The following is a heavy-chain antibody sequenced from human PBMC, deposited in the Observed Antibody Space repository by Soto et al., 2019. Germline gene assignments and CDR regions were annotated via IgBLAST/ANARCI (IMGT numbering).Heavy chain of an antibody. J-gene: IGHJ4*02. CDR3: ARVGGSGTISSRFDY. D-gene: IGHD3-10*01. CDR2: INHSGST. CDR1: GGSFSGYY. Sequence: SETLSLTCAVYGGSFSGYYWSWIRQPPGKGLEWIGEINHSGSTNYNPSLRSRVTISVDTSKNQFSLKLSSVTAADTAVYYCARVGGSGTISSRFDYWGQGTLVTVSS. V-gene: IGHV4-34*01.